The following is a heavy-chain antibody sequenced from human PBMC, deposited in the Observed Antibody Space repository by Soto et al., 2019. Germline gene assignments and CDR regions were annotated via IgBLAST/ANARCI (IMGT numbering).Heavy chain of an antibody. Sequence: EVQLVESGGGLVQPGGSLRLSCAASGFTFSNAWMNWVRQAPGKGLEWVGRIKSKTDGGTTDYAAPVKGRFTISRDDSKNTLYLQMNSLKTEDTAVYYCTTGSYYDSSGYYFDYWGQGTLVTVSS. J-gene: IGHJ4*02. D-gene: IGHD3-22*01. V-gene: IGHV3-15*07. CDR2: IKSKTDGGTT. CDR3: TTGSYYDSSGYYFDY. CDR1: GFTFSNAW.